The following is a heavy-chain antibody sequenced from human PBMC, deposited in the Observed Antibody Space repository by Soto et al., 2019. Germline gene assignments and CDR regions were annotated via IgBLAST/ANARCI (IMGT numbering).Heavy chain of an antibody. J-gene: IGHJ4*02. CDR3: ATFRRNYFDN. D-gene: IGHD3-16*01. V-gene: IGHV4-59*01. Sequence: QVQLQESGPGLVKPSETLSLTCTVSGDSISGFYWSWIRQPPGKGLEWIGYINHAGSTYYSPSLQSRVTISLDSSKNQFSLILTSVIAADTAVYFCATFRRNYFDNWGQGTLVTVSS. CDR2: INHAGST. CDR1: GDSISGFY.